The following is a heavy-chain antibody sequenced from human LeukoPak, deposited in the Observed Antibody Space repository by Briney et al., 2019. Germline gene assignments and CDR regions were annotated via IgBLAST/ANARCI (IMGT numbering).Heavy chain of an antibody. CDR3: AMIEQVVSNVEGGY. Sequence: GGFLRLSCAASGFSFSNYWMSWVRQAPGKGLEWVANIKQDGSMKGYVDSVKGRFTISRDNAKNSLYLQMNSLRADDTAVYFCAMIEQVVSNVEGGYWGQGTLVTVSS. CDR1: GFSFSNYW. CDR2: IKQDGSMK. V-gene: IGHV3-7*01. J-gene: IGHJ4*02. D-gene: IGHD6-6*01.